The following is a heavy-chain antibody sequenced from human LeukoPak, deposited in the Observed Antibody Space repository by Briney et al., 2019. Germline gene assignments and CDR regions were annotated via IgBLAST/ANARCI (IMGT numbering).Heavy chain of an antibody. V-gene: IGHV3-74*01. CDR1: GFSFSKYW. CDR3: ARDFDMGITPGDDFDF. CDR2: SKEDGTYT. D-gene: IGHD3-9*01. Sequence: GSLRLSCAASGFSFSKYWMHWVRQTPGEGLVWVARSKEDGTYTSYADSVKGRFTISRDNARNTVFLQMNSLRAEDTAVYYCARDFDMGITPGDDFDFWGQGTLVTVSS. J-gene: IGHJ4*02.